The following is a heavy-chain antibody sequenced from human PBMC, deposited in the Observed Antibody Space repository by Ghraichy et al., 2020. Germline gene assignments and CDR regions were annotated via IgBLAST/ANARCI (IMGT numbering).Heavy chain of an antibody. D-gene: IGHD6-13*01. Sequence: SETLSLTCTVSGGSISSSSYYWGWIRQPPGKGLEWIGSIYYSGSTYYNPSLKSRVTISVDTSKNQFSLKLSSVTAADTAVYYCARLGAAAGLYFDYWGQGTLVTVSS. CDR2: IYYSGST. CDR1: GGSISSSSYY. CDR3: ARLGAAAGLYFDY. J-gene: IGHJ4*02. V-gene: IGHV4-39*01.